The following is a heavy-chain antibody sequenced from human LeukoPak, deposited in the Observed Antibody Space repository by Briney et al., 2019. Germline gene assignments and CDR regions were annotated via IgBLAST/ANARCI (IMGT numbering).Heavy chain of an antibody. Sequence: PSETLSLTCTVSGGSISRGDFYWIWLRQPPGKGLEWMGYIDHSGSTNYNPTLKSRVTMSVDTSKNQFSLKVISVTGADTAVYPCARTKLGYCSGGRCYQYFDYWGQGTLVTVSS. CDR1: GGSISRGDFY. J-gene: IGHJ4*02. CDR2: IDHSGST. CDR3: ARTKLGYCSGGRCYQYFDY. V-gene: IGHV4-30-4*01. D-gene: IGHD2-15*01.